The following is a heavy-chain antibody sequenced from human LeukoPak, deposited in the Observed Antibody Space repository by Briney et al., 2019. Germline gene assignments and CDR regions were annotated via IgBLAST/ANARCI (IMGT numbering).Heavy chain of an antibody. CDR1: GGTFSSYA. V-gene: IGHV1-69*05. CDR3: ARGMGTAAAGLVAFDY. J-gene: IGHJ4*02. D-gene: IGHD6-13*01. Sequence: SVKVSCKASGGTFSSYAISWVRQAPGQGLEWMGGIIPIFGTANYAQKFQGRVTITTDESTSTAYMELSSLRSEDTAVYYCARGMGTAAAGLVAFDYWGQGTLVTVSS. CDR2: IIPIFGTA.